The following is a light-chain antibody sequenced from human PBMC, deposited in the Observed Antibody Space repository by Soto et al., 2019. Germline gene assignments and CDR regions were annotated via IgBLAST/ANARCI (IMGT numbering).Light chain of an antibody. V-gene: IGLV2-14*01. CDR3: SSYTSSSTLYV. CDR2: EVS. CDR1: SSDVGGYNY. Sequence: QSVLTQPASVSGSPGQSITISCTGTSSDVGGYNYVSWYQQHPGKAPKLMIYEVSNRPSGVSNRFSGSKSGNTASLTISGLQAEDEAGYYCSSYTSSSTLYVFGTGTKLTVL. J-gene: IGLJ1*01.